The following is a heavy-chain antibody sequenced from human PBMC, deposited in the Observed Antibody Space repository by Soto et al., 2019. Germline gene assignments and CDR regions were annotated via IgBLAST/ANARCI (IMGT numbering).Heavy chain of an antibody. Sequence: SVKVSCKASGGTFSSYAISWVRQAPGQGLEWMGGIIPIFGTANYAQKFQGRVTITADESTSTAYMELSSLRSEDTAVYYCARITMVRGVIIDDYWGQGTLVTVSS. CDR1: GGTFSSYA. CDR2: IIPIFGTA. V-gene: IGHV1-69*13. J-gene: IGHJ4*02. CDR3: ARITMVRGVIIDDY. D-gene: IGHD3-10*01.